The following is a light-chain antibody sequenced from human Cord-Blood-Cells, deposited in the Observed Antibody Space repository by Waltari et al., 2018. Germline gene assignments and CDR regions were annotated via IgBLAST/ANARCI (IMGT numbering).Light chain of an antibody. J-gene: IGKJ1*01. V-gene: IGKV3-20*01. CDR2: GAS. CDR1: QSVSSSY. CDR3: QQYGSSLTWT. Sequence: EIVLTQSPCTLSLSPGERATISCRASQSVSSSYLAWYQQKPGQAPRLLIYGASSRATGIPDRFSGSGSATDFTLTISRLEPEDFAVYYCQQYGSSLTWTFGQGTKVEIK.